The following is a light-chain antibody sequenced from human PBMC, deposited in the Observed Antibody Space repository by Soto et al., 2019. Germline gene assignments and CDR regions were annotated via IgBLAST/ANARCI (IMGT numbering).Light chain of an antibody. V-gene: IGKV1-39*01. CDR2: AAS. J-gene: IGKJ4*02. CDR1: QSISTY. CDR3: QHCYSTPLR. Sequence: DIQMPPSPSSLSASVGDRVTITCRASQSISTYLHWYQQKPGKAPNLLIYAASTLQSGVTSRFSGSGSGTDFNLTISSLQPEDFATYFCQHCYSTPLRFGGGTKVDIK.